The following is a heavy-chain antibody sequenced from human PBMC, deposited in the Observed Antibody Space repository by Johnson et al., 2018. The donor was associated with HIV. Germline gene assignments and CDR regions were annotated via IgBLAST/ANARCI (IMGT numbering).Heavy chain of an antibody. CDR1: GFTFSSYG. CDR2: IWYDGSNK. CDR3: AKERRAPRAFDI. J-gene: IGHJ3*02. Sequence: QVQLVETGGGVVQPGRSLRLSCAASGFTFSSYGMHWVRQAPGKGLEWVAGIWYDGSNKYYADSVKGRFTISRDNSKNTLYLQMNSLRVEDTAVYYCAKERRAPRAFDIWGQGTMVTVSS. V-gene: IGHV3-33*06.